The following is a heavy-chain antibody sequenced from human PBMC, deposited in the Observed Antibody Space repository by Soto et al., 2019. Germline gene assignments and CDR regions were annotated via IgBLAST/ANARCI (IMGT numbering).Heavy chain of an antibody. Sequence: ASVKVSCKASGYTFTSYDINWVRQATGQGLEWMGWMNPNSGNTGYAQKFQGRVTMTEDTSTDTAYMELNSVTPEDTAVYYCAREEGLIAARLWFDPWGQGTLVTVSS. CDR1: GYTFTSYD. CDR3: AREEGLIAARLWFDP. J-gene: IGHJ5*02. V-gene: IGHV1-8*01. D-gene: IGHD6-6*01. CDR2: MNPNSGNT.